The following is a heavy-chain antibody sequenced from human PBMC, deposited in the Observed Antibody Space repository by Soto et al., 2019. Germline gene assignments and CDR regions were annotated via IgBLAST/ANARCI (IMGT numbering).Heavy chain of an antibody. V-gene: IGHV6-1*01. Sequence: SPTLSLTCAISGDSVSSNSAAWNWIRQSPSRGLEWLGRTYYRSKWYNDYAVSVKSRITINPDTSKNQFSLQLNSVTPEDTAVYYCARAATKIGIGSTYYYGMDVWGQGTTVTVSS. D-gene: IGHD2-15*01. CDR1: GDSVSSNSAA. J-gene: IGHJ6*02. CDR2: TYYRSKWYN. CDR3: ARAATKIGIGSTYYYGMDV.